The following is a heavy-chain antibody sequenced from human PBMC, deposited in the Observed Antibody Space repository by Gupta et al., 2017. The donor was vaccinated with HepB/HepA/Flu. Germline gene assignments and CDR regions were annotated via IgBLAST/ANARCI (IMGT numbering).Heavy chain of an antibody. CDR3: AKDVEMATMYYYYGMDV. V-gene: IGHV3-30*18. Sequence: QVQLVESGGGVVQPGRSLRLSCAASGFTFSSYGMHWVRPAPGKGLEWVAVISYDGSNKYYADSVKGRFTISRDNSKNTLYLQMNSLRAEDTAVYYCAKDVEMATMYYYYGMDVWGQGTTVTVSS. D-gene: IGHD5-24*01. CDR1: GFTFSSYG. J-gene: IGHJ6*02. CDR2: ISYDGSNK.